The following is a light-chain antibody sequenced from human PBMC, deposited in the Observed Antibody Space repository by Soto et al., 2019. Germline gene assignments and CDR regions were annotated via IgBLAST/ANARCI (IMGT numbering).Light chain of an antibody. CDR2: DVS. J-gene: IGLJ1*01. CDR3: CSYAGSYTLYV. CDR1: SSDVGGYNY. V-gene: IGLV2-11*01. Sequence: QSVLTKPRSVSGSPGQSVTISCTGTSSDVGGYNYVSWYQQHPGKAPKLMIYDVSKRPSGVPDRFSGSKSGNTASLTISGLQAEDEADHYCCSYAGSYTLYVFGTGTKVTVL.